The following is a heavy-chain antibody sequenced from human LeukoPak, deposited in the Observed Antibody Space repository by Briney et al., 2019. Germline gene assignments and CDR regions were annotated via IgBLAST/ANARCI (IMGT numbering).Heavy chain of an antibody. D-gene: IGHD3-10*02. J-gene: IGHJ6*04. CDR2: ISSSGSTI. CDR1: GFTFSSYG. CDR3: AELGITMIGGV. V-gene: IGHV3-48*04. Sequence: GGSLRLSCAASGFTFSSYGMSWVRQAPGKGLEWVSSISSSGSTIYYADSVKGRFTISRDNAKNSLYLQMNSLRAEDTAVYYCAELGITMIGGVWGKGTTVTISS.